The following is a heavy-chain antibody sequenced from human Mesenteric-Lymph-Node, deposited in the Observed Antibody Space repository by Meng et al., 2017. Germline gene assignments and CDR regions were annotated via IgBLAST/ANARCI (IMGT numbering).Heavy chain of an antibody. V-gene: IGHV1-69*06. Sequence: KISCAASGLTFSSYGMNWVRQAPGQGLEWMGGIIPFFGSTSYAQKFQGRVTITADKSTSTAYMELSSLRSEDTAVYYCARLGITMVRALDYWGQGTLVTVSS. CDR3: ARLGITMVRALDY. CDR1: GLTFSSYG. CDR2: IIPFFGST. J-gene: IGHJ4*02. D-gene: IGHD3-10*01.